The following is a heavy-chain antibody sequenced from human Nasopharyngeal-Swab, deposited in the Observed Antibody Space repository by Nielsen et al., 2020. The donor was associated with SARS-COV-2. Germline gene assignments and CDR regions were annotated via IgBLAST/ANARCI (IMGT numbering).Heavy chain of an antibody. CDR2: INPSGGST. CDR3: ARGDPNSSSSQDYYYGMDV. Sequence: ASVKVSCKASGYTFTSYYTHWVRQAPGQGLEWMGIINPSGGSTSYAQKFQGRVTMTRDTSTSTVYMELSSLRSEDTAVYYCARGDPNSSSSQDYYYGMDVWGQGTTVTVSS. D-gene: IGHD6-6*01. CDR1: GYTFTSYY. J-gene: IGHJ6*02. V-gene: IGHV1-46*01.